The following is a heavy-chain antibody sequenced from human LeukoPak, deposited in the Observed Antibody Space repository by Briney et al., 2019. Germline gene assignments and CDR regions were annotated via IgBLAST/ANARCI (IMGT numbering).Heavy chain of an antibody. J-gene: IGHJ3*02. D-gene: IGHD1/OR15-1a*01. CDR3: ARVSLWPNNAFDI. CDR1: GYTFTGYY. Sequence: EASVKVSCKASGYTFTGYYMHWVRQAPGQGLEWMGWINPNSGDTNYAQKFQGRVTMTRDTSISTAYMELSRLRSDDTAMYYCARVSLWPNNAFDIWGQGTMVPVSS. CDR2: INPNSGDT. V-gene: IGHV1-2*02.